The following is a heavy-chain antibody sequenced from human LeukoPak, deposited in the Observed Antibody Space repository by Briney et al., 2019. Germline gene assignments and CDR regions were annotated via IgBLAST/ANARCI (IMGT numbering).Heavy chain of an antibody. J-gene: IGHJ2*01. CDR3: ARGRGAVAGTSRYSDL. CDR1: GGSFSGYY. V-gene: IGHV4-34*01. D-gene: IGHD6-19*01. Sequence: SETLSLTCAVYGGSFSGYYWSWIRQPPGKGLEWIGEINHSGSTNYNPSLKSRVTISVDTSKNQFSLKLSSVTAADTVVYYCARGRGAVAGTSRYSDLWGRGTLVTVSS. CDR2: INHSGST.